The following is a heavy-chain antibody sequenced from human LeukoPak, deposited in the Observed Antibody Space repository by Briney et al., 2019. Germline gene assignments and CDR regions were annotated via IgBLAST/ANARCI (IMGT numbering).Heavy chain of an antibody. CDR1: GGSISSYY. D-gene: IGHD5-12*01. J-gene: IGHJ5*02. CDR3: ARISGYSGYGNWFDP. Sequence: SETLSLTCTVSGGSISSYYWSWIRQPPGKGLEWIGYIYYSGSTNYNPSLKSRVTISVDTSKNQFSLKLSSVTAADTAVYYCARISGYSGYGNWFDPWGQGTLVTVSS. CDR2: IYYSGST. V-gene: IGHV4-59*08.